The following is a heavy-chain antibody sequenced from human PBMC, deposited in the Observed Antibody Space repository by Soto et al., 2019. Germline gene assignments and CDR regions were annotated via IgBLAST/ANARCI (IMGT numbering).Heavy chain of an antibody. V-gene: IGHV3-23*01. CDR3: AKDRQFRSYYESAGHYNN. CDR2: SSGSGAIT. D-gene: IGHD3-10*01. Sequence: EVQLLASGGGLVQPGGSLRLSCVASGFTFKNYDMRWVRQAPGKGLEWVSGSSGSGAITYYADSVRGRFTISRDNSKNTLYMQLNSLRAEDTAISYCAKDRQFRSYYESAGHYNNWGQGTLVTVSS. CDR1: GFTFKNYD. J-gene: IGHJ4*02.